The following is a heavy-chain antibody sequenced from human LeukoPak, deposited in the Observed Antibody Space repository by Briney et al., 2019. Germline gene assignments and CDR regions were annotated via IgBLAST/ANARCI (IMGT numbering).Heavy chain of an antibody. V-gene: IGHV1-2*06. J-gene: IGHJ2*01. CDR2: INPNSGGT. D-gene: IGHD6-19*01. Sequence: ASVKVSCKASGYTFTGYYMHWVRQAPGQGLEWMGRINPNSGGTNYAQKFQGRVTMTRDTSISTAYMELSRLRSDDTAVYYCATVSSGWYYWYFDLWGRGTLVTVSS. CDR3: ATVSSGWYYWYFDL. CDR1: GYTFTGYY.